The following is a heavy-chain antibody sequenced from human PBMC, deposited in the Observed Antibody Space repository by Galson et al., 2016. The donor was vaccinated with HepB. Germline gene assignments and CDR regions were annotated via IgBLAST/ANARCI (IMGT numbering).Heavy chain of an antibody. Sequence: SLRLSCAASGFTFSSYAMSWVRQAPGKGLERVSSISGDGGTTYYSDSVKGRFTISRDNSKNTVYLQMNSLRAEDTAVYYCAKARPITMIVVLGEADFDYWGQGTLVTVSS. J-gene: IGHJ4*02. D-gene: IGHD3-22*01. V-gene: IGHV3-23*01. CDR2: ISGDGGTT. CDR3: AKARPITMIVVLGEADFDY. CDR1: GFTFSSYA.